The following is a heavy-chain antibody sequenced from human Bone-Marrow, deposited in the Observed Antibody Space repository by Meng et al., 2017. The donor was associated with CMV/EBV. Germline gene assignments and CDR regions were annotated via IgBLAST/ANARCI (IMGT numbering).Heavy chain of an antibody. Sequence: ASVKVSCKASGYTFTGYYIHWVRQAPGQGLEWMGWINPNSGGTNYAQKFQGRVTMTRDTSISTAYMELSGLRSDDTAVYYCARDPVVPAALDYWGQGTLVTVSS. D-gene: IGHD2-2*01. J-gene: IGHJ4*02. CDR3: ARDPVVPAALDY. CDR1: GYTFTGYY. V-gene: IGHV1-2*02. CDR2: INPNSGGT.